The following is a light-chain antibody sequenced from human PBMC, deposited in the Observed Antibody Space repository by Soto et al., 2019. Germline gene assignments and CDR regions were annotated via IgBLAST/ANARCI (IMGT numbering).Light chain of an antibody. V-gene: IGLV2-14*01. Sequence: QSALTQPASVSGSPGQPITISCTGTSSDVGGYNYVSWYQQHPGKAPKLMIYGVSNRPSGVSNRFSGSKSGNTASLTISGLQAEDEADYYCSSYTSTSTLFGGGTKLTVL. CDR2: GVS. CDR1: SSDVGGYNY. J-gene: IGLJ2*01. CDR3: SSYTSTSTL.